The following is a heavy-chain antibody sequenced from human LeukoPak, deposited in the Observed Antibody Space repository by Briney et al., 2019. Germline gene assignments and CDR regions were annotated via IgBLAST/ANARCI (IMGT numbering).Heavy chain of an antibody. CDR1: GYTFTSYA. CDR2: ISACNGNT. J-gene: IGHJ4*02. Sequence: ASVKVSCKASGYTFTSYAISWVRQAPGPGLELMGWISACNGNTNYAQKLQGRLTMTTDTSTSTAYMELWSLRSDDTAVYYCARMSKQLGKYYFDYWGQGTLVTVSS. D-gene: IGHD6-13*01. CDR3: ARMSKQLGKYYFDY. V-gene: IGHV1-18*01.